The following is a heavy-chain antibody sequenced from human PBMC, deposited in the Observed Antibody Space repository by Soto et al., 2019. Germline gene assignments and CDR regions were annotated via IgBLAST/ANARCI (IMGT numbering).Heavy chain of an antibody. J-gene: IGHJ4*02. CDR2: IKPDGSEK. D-gene: IGHD1-26*01. CDR3: ARHGNSCDY. CDR1: GSTFSRYW. Sequence: GGSLRLSCAASGSTFSRYWMSWVRQAPGKGLEWVANIKPDGSEKYYVDSVKGRFTISRDNTKNSLYLQMNSLRDEDTAVYYCARHGNSCDYWGQGTQVTVSS. V-gene: IGHV3-7*01.